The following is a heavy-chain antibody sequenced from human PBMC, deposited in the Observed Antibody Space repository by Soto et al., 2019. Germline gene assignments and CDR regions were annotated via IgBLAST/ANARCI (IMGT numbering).Heavy chain of an antibody. D-gene: IGHD5-18*01. V-gene: IGHV3-23*01. Sequence: EVQLLESGGGLVQPGGSLRLSCAASGFTFSSYAMSWVRQAPGKGLEWVSAISGSGSTIYYADSVKGRFTISRDNAKNSLYLQMNSLRAEDTAVYYCARVWGEYTAMVTGYFADYWGQGTLVTVSS. CDR3: ARVWGEYTAMVTGYFADY. CDR2: ISGSGSTI. J-gene: IGHJ4*02. CDR1: GFTFSSYA.